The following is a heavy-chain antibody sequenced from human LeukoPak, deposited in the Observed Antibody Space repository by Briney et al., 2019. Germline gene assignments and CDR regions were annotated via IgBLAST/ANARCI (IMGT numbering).Heavy chain of an antibody. CDR2: IHSSSSTI. D-gene: IGHD3-10*02. J-gene: IGHJ4*02. CDR1: GFTFSTYN. CDR3: ARDRYYVPDY. V-gene: IGHV3-48*01. Sequence: GGSLRLSCVASGFTFSTYNMNWVRQAPGKGLEWVSYIHSSSSTIYYADSVKGRFTISRDNAKNSLYLQMNSLRAEDTAVYYCARDRYYVPDYWGQGTLVTVSS.